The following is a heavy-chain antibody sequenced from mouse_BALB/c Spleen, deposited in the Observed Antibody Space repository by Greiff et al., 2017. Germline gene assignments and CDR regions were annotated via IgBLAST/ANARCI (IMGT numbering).Heavy chain of an antibody. CDR3: ARGGDYGNYWYFDV. CDR2: ISSGGSYT. V-gene: IGHV5-6*02. J-gene: IGHJ1*01. Sequence: DVMLVESGGDLVKPGGSLKLSCAASGFTFSSYGMSWVRQTPDKRLEWVATISSGGSYTYYPDSVKGRFTISRDNAKNTLYLQMSSLKSEDTAMYYCARGGDYGNYWYFDVWGAGTTVTVSS. D-gene: IGHD2-1*01. CDR1: GFTFSSYG.